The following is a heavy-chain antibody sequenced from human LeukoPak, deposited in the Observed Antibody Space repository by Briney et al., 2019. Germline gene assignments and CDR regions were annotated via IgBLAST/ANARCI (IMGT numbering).Heavy chain of an antibody. D-gene: IGHD3-10*01. CDR2: INNNTGNP. J-gene: IGHJ6*03. Sequence: SSVKVSCKSSGYTFTSYAMNWVRQAPGQGLEWMGLINNNTGNPTYAQGFTGRLVFSLDTSGRAAYVPISDLKADGAAVYVFPRDLLISEVQRGYYYYMDVWGKETTVTVSS. CDR3: PRDLLISEVQRGYYYYMDV. CDR1: GYTFTSYA. V-gene: IGHV7-4-1*02.